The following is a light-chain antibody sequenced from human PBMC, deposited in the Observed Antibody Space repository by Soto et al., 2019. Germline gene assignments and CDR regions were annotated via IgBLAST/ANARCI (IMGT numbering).Light chain of an antibody. CDR2: GAS. Sequence: EIVMTQSPATLSVSPGERTTLSCRASQSVSSNLAWDQQKPGQAPMLLIYGASTRATGIPARFSGSGSGTEFTLTISSLQSEDCAVYDCQQDNNWPPWTFGQGTKVEIK. V-gene: IGKV3-15*01. J-gene: IGKJ1*01. CDR3: QQDNNWPPWT. CDR1: QSVSSN.